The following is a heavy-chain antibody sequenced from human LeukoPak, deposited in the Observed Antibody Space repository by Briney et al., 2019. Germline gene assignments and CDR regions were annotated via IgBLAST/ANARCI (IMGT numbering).Heavy chain of an antibody. CDR1: GLTFSNSA. Sequence: GGSLRLSFAVPGLTFSNSAMSGVRQAPAKGLAWVAVISYDGSNKYYADSVKGRFTISRDNSKNTLYLQMNSLRAEDTAVYYCARDGRQWLISFDYWGQGTLVTVSS. CDR3: ARDGRQWLISFDY. CDR2: ISYDGSNK. J-gene: IGHJ4*02. D-gene: IGHD6-19*01. V-gene: IGHV3-30-3*01.